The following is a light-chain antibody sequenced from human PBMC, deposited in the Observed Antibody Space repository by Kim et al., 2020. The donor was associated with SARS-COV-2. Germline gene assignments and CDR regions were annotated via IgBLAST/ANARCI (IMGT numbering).Light chain of an antibody. Sequence: SAAVGDRVTITCRASQSISDWLAWYQQKPGKAPNLLIYKASSLESGVPSRFTASGSGTECTLTINSLQPDVFATYYCQHYIRYPYTFGQGTKLEI. CDR1: QSISDW. CDR2: KAS. CDR3: QHYIRYPYT. V-gene: IGKV1-5*03. J-gene: IGKJ2*01.